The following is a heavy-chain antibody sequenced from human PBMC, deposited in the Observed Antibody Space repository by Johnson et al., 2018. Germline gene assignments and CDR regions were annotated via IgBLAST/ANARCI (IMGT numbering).Heavy chain of an antibody. D-gene: IGHD6-13*01. CDR3: GRDPGVYCIIWDWYFYFGMDV. CDR1: GFTFSSYS. CDR2: ISSSSSTT. J-gene: IGHJ6*04. Sequence: VQLVQSGGGLVQPGGSLRLSCAASGFTFSSYSMNWVRQAPGKGLEWVSYISSSSSTTHYAASVTGRFTTSRDDAKNSIYLPMNSRRGECTALYYCGRDPGVYCIIWDWYFYFGMDVWGKGTPVTVSS. V-gene: IGHV3-48*01.